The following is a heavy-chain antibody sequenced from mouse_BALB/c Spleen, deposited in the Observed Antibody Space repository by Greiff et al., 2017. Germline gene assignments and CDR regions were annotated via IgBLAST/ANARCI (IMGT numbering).Heavy chain of an antibody. J-gene: IGHJ4*01. CDR2: IWSGGST. Sequence: QVQLKESGPGLVQPSQSLSITCTVSGFSLTSYGVHWVRQSPGKGLEWLGVIWSGGSTDYNAAFISRLSISKDNSKSQVFFKMNSLQANDTAIYYCARGVGRAYYYAMDYWGQGTSVTVSS. V-gene: IGHV2-2*02. CDR1: GFSLTSYG. D-gene: IGHD3-1*01. CDR3: ARGVGRAYYYAMDY.